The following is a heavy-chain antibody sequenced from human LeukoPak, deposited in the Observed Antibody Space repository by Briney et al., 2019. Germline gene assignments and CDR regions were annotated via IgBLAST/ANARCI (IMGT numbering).Heavy chain of an antibody. J-gene: IGHJ4*02. V-gene: IGHV4-34*01. CDR2: INHSGST. Sequence: PSETLSLTCAVYGGSFSGYYWSWIRQPPGKGLEWIGEINHSGSTNYNPSLKSRVTISVDTSKNQSSLKLSSVTAADTAVYYCARGSGLNFFDYWGQGTLVTVSS. CDR1: GGSFSGYY. CDR3: ARGSGLNFFDY. D-gene: IGHD3-10*01.